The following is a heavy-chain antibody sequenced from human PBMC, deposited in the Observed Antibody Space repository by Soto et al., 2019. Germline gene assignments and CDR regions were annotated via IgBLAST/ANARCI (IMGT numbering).Heavy chain of an antibody. J-gene: IGHJ3*02. CDR3: ASHTPAILPAAMRRDAFDI. D-gene: IGHD2-2*01. V-gene: IGHV3-48*01. CDR1: GFTFSSYS. Sequence: EVQLVESGGGLVQPGGSLRLSCAASGFTFSSYSMNWVRQAPGKGLEWVSYISSSSSTIYYADSVKGRFTISRDNAKNSLSLQMNSLRAEDTAVYYCASHTPAILPAAMRRDAFDIWGQGTMVTVSS. CDR2: ISSSSSTI.